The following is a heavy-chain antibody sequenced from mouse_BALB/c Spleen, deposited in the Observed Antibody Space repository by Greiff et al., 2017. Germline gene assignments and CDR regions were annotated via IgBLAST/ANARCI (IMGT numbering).Heavy chain of an antibody. CDR2: ISSGGSYT. CDR3: ARGGLLGYWYFDV. CDR1: GFTFSSYG. V-gene: IGHV5-6*02. J-gene: IGHJ1*01. Sequence: EVMLVESGGDLVKPGGSLKLSCAASGFTFSSYGMSWVRQTPDKRLEWVATISSGGSYTYYPDSVKGRFTISRDNAKNTLYLQMSSLKSEDTAMYYCARGGLLGYWYFDVWGAGTTVTVSS. D-gene: IGHD2-3*01.